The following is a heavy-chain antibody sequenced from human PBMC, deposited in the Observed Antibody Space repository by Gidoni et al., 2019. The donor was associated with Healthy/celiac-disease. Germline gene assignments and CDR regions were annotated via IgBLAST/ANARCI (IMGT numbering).Heavy chain of an antibody. D-gene: IGHD2-2*01. Sequence: EVQLVESGGGLVKPGGSLRLSCAASGFTFSNAWMSWVRQAPGKGLGWVGRIKSKTDGGTTDYAAPVKGRFTISRDDSKNTLYLQMNSLKTEDTAVYYCTTTPDIVVVPAAIEGYYYYMDVWGKGTTVTVSS. J-gene: IGHJ6*03. V-gene: IGHV3-15*01. CDR1: GFTFSNAW. CDR3: TTTPDIVVVPAAIEGYYYYMDV. CDR2: IKSKTDGGTT.